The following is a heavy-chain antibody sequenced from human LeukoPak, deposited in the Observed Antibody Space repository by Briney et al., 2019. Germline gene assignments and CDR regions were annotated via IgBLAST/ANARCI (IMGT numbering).Heavy chain of an antibody. D-gene: IGHD6-19*01. V-gene: IGHV3-21*01. CDR1: GFTFSSFN. CDR2: ISSTSSLI. CDR3: ARPPYSSGSFDL. J-gene: IGHJ2*01. Sequence: GGSLRLSCAASGFTFSSFNMNWVRQAPGKGLEWVSSISSTSSLILYADSLKGRFTISRDNAKNSLYLQMDSLRAEDTAVYYCARPPYSSGSFDLWGRGTLVTVSS.